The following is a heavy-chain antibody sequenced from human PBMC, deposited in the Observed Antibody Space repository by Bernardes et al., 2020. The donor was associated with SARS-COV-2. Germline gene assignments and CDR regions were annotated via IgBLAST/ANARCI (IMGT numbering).Heavy chain of an antibody. V-gene: IGHV1-24*01. D-gene: IGHD4-4*01. CDR2: FDPEDGET. Sequence: ASVKVSCKVSGYTLTELSMHWVRQAPGKGLEWMGGFDPEDGETIYAQKFQGRVTMTEDTSTDTAYMELSSLRSEDTAVYYCATPMTTVKGGVYYYGMDVWGQGTTVTVSS. J-gene: IGHJ6*02. CDR1: GYTLTELS. CDR3: ATPMTTVKGGVYYYGMDV.